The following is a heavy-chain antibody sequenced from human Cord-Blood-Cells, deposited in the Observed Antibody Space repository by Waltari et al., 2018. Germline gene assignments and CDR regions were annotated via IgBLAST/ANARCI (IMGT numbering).Heavy chain of an antibody. J-gene: IGHJ4*02. CDR3: ARVGQLGFDY. D-gene: IGHD6-6*01. V-gene: IGHV3-13*01. CDR1: GFTFRSYD. CDR2: IGTAGDT. Sequence: EVKLVESGGGLVQPGGSLRLCCAASGFTFRSYDLNWVRQATGKGLEWVSAIGTAGDTYYPGSVKGRFTISRENAKNSLYLQMNSLRAGDTAVYYCARVGQLGFDYWGQGTLVTVSS.